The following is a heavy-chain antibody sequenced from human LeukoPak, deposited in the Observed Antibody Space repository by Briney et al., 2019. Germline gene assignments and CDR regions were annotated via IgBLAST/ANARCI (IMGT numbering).Heavy chain of an antibody. V-gene: IGHV4-4*02. J-gene: IGHJ4*02. CDR1: GGSISISNSNW. Sequence: PSGTLSLTCAVSGGSISISNSNWWSWVRQPPGKGLEWIGEISHSGSTNYNPSLKSRVTISVDKSKNQFSLKLSSVTAADTAVYYCARGSGRKVYSSGWYYWGQGTLVTVSS. CDR2: ISHSGST. CDR3: ARGSGRKVYSSGWYY. D-gene: IGHD6-19*01.